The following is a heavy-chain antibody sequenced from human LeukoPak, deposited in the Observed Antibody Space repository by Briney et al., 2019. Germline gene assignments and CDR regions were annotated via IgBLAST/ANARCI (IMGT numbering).Heavy chain of an antibody. Sequence: GGSLRLSCAASEFTVDDTYMSWVRQTPGKGLEWVSVVYSGGKTFYADSVNGRSTISRDTSKNTVYLQMNTLRADDTAVYYCARQAAAGLDYWGQGTLVTVSS. CDR2: VYSGGKT. CDR1: EFTVDDTY. D-gene: IGHD6-13*01. V-gene: IGHV3-66*02. J-gene: IGHJ4*02. CDR3: ARQAAAGLDY.